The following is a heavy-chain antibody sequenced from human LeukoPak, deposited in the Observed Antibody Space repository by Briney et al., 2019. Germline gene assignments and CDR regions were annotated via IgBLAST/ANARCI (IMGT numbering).Heavy chain of an antibody. CDR2: INPDSGDT. V-gene: IGHV1-2*02. CDR1: GYTFTGYY. D-gene: IGHD4-17*01. CDR3: ARENDYGDYSVWFDP. Sequence: ASVKVSCKASGYTFTGYYLHWVRQSPGQGLEWMGWINPDSGDTNYAQKFQGRVTMTRDTSVSTAYMELSRLRSDDTAVYYCARENDYGDYSVWFDPWGQGTLVTVSS. J-gene: IGHJ5*02.